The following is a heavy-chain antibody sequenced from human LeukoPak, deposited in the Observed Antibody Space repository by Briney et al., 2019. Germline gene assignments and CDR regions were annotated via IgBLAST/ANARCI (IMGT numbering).Heavy chain of an antibody. V-gene: IGHV4-4*02. CDR3: SRESGPYCPFGH. CDR2: ISLRGRT. CDR1: GGSITTTNF. Sequence: PSGTLSLTSGVSGGSITTTNFWSWVRQPPGGGLEWIGEISLRGRTQYNPSLKSRVNISIDESKNHLYLSAVAVPAADTAVYYCSRESGPYCPFGHWGQGTLVAVTS. D-gene: IGHD1-26*01. J-gene: IGHJ4*02.